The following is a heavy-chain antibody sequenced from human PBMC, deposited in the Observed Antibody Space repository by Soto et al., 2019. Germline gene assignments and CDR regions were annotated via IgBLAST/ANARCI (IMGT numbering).Heavy chain of an antibody. Sequence: GGSLRLSCAASGFTFSSYSMNWVRQAPGKGLEWVSSISSSSSYIYYADSVKGRFTISRDNAKNSLYLQMNSLRAEDTAVYYCASSSSQVYYDSSGYRLGHADYYGMDVWGQGTTVTVSS. D-gene: IGHD3-22*01. CDR2: ISSSSSYI. CDR3: ASSSSQVYYDSSGYRLGHADYYGMDV. CDR1: GFTFSSYS. V-gene: IGHV3-21*01. J-gene: IGHJ6*02.